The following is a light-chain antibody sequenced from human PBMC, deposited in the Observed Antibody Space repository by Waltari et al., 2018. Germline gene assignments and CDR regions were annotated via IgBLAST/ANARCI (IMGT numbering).Light chain of an antibody. CDR1: SSNIGNYL. CDR3: ATWDNSLTAVV. CDR2: DNY. J-gene: IGLJ2*01. V-gene: IGLV1-51*01. Sequence: QSVLTQPPSVSAPPGQKVTIPCSGSSSNIGNYLVSWYHQLPGATPKLLIYDNYKRPSGIPDRFSASKSGTSATLDITGLQIGDEADYYCATWDNSLTAVVFGGGTKVTVL.